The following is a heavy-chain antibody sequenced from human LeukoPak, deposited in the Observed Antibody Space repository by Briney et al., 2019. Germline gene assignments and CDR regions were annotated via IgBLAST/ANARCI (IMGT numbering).Heavy chain of an antibody. Sequence: PGGSLRLSCAASGFTVSGNYMSWVRQAPGKGLEWVSVIYSGGSTYYADSVKGRFTISRDNSKNTLYLQMNSLRAEDTAVYYCATSDWASSGWYYFDYWGQGTLVTVSS. J-gene: IGHJ4*02. CDR3: ATSDWASSGWYYFDY. CDR2: IYSGGST. CDR1: GFTVSGNY. V-gene: IGHV3-53*05. D-gene: IGHD6-19*01.